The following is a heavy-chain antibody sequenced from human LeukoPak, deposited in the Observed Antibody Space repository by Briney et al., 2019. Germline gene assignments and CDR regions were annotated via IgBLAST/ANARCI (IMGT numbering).Heavy chain of an antibody. CDR2: ISSSGSTI. CDR3: AREELAVAGFDY. CDR1: GFTFSSYS. V-gene: IGHV3-48*04. D-gene: IGHD6-19*01. J-gene: IGHJ4*02. Sequence: GGSLRLSCAASGFTFSSYSMNWVRQAPGKGLEWVSYISSSGSTIYYADSVKGRFTISRDNAKNSLYLQMNSLRAEDTAVYYCAREELAVAGFDYWGQGTLVTVSS.